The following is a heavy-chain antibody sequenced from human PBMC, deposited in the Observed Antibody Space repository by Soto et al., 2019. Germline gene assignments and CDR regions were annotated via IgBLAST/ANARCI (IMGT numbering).Heavy chain of an antibody. CDR2: ISGSGGST. J-gene: IGHJ6*03. CDR3: AKHPLGYCSSTSCYYMDV. D-gene: IGHD2-2*01. V-gene: IGHV3-23*01. Sequence: GGSLRLSCAASGFTFSSYAMSWFRQAPGKGLEWVSAISGSGGSTYYADSVKGRFTISRDNSKNTLYLQMNSLRAEDTAVYYCAKHPLGYCSSTSCYYMDVWGKGTTVTVSS. CDR1: GFTFSSYA.